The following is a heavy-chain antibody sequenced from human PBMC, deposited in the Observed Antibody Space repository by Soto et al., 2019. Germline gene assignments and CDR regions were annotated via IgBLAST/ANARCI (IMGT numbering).Heavy chain of an antibody. V-gene: IGHV4-59*01. CDR1: GGSISSYY. CDR2: IYYSGST. J-gene: IGHJ3*02. CDR3: AREPHDYTSPDRSFDI. Sequence: QVQLQESGPGLVKPSETLSLTCTVSGGSISSYYWSWIRQPPGKGLEWIGYIYYSGSTNYNPSLKSRVTISVDTSKNQFSLKLSSVTAADTAVYYCAREPHDYTSPDRSFDIWGQGTMVTVSS. D-gene: IGHD4-4*01.